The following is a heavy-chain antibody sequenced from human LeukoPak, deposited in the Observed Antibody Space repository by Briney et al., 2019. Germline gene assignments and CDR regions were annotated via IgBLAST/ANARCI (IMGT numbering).Heavy chain of an antibody. D-gene: IGHD4-11*01. Sequence: PGGSLRLSCVASGFTFDHYGMHWVRQAPGKGLEWVAVIWHDGSSQYYADSVKGRFTISRDNSMNTLYLQMNSLRAEDTAVYYCAKDAQRGSDYSNSLESWGQGTLVTVSS. CDR2: IWHDGSSQ. CDR1: GFTFDHYG. J-gene: IGHJ5*01. CDR3: AKDAQRGSDYSNSLES. V-gene: IGHV3-33*06.